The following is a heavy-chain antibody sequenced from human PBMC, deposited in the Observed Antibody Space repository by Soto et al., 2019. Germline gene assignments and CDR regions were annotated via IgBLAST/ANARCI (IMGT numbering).Heavy chain of an antibody. J-gene: IGHJ4*02. CDR1: EFTFSSYA. V-gene: IGHV3-30-3*01. CDR3: SREAYGDSGFDF. D-gene: IGHD4-17*01. Sequence: QVQLVESGGGVVQPGRSLRLSCAASEFTFSSYAMHWVRQAPGKGLEWVAFISYYGNNKYYADSVKGRFTISRDNSNNTLYLQMNSLRAEDTAVYYCSREAYGDSGFDFWGQGTLVTVSS. CDR2: ISYYGNNK.